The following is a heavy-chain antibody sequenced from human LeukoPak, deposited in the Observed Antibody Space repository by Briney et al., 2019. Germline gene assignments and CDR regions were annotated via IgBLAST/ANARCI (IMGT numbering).Heavy chain of an antibody. Sequence: PSETLSLTCTVSGGSISSGGYYWSWIRQHPGKGLEWIGYIYYSGSTYYNPSLKSRVTISVDTSKNQFSLKLSSVTAADTAVYFCASTPTVTTIHSGWFDPWGQGTLVTVSS. V-gene: IGHV4-31*03. CDR2: IYYSGST. D-gene: IGHD4-4*01. CDR1: GGSISSGGYY. J-gene: IGHJ5*02. CDR3: ASTPTVTTIHSGWFDP.